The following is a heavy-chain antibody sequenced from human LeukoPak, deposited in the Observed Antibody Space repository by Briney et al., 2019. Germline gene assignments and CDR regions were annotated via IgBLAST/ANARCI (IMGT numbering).Heavy chain of an antibody. CDR1: GGSISSGTYY. CDR2: IYNSAST. CDR3: VTNKTMMTTAGLFDP. Sequence: SETLSLTCTVSGGSISSGTYYWAWIRQSPGKGLEWIGSIYNSASTYYNPSFKSRVTLSVDTSRNQFSLNVRSVTAADTGMYYCVTNKTMMTTAGLFDPWGQGTLVIVSS. V-gene: IGHV4-39*01. J-gene: IGHJ5*02. D-gene: IGHD4-17*01.